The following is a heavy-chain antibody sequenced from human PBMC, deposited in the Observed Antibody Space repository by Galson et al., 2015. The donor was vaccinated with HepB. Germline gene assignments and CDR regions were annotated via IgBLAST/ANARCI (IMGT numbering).Heavy chain of an antibody. D-gene: IGHD3-10*01. CDR1: GFTFSDYY. CDR2: IFSGGTT. J-gene: IGHJ4*02. V-gene: IGHV3-53*01. CDR3: AKDLWIGGWGNFDY. Sequence: SLRLSCAASGFTFSDYYMSWVRQAPGKGLEWVSIIFSGGTTYYADSVKGRFTISRDNSKNTLYLQMNSLRADDTAVYYCAKDLWIGGWGNFDYWGQGTLVTVSS.